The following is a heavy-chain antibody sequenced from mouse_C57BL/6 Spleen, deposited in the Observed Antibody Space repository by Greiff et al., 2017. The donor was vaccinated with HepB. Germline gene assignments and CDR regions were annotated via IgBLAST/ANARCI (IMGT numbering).Heavy chain of an antibody. CDR2: INYDGSST. Sequence: EVMLVESEGGLVQPGSSMKLSCTASGFTFSDYYMAWVRQVPEKGLEWVANINYDGSSTYYLDSLKSRFIISRDNAKNILDLQMSSLKSEDTATYYCARGFGDYWGQGTTLTVSS. J-gene: IGHJ2*01. V-gene: IGHV5-16*01. CDR3: ARGFGDY. CDR1: GFTFSDYY.